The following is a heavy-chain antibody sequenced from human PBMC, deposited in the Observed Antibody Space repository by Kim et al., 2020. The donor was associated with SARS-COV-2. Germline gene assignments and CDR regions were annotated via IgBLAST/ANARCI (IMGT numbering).Heavy chain of an antibody. D-gene: IGHD3-22*01. CDR3: ARGIIAGDSSGYFDY. Sequence: ASVKVSCKASGYTFTSYAMHWVRQAPGQRLEWMGWINAGNGNTKYSQKFQGRVTITRDTSASTAYMELSSLRSEDTAVYYCARGIIAGDSSGYFDYWGQGTPVTVSS. V-gene: IGHV1-3*01. CDR2: INAGNGNT. J-gene: IGHJ4*02. CDR1: GYTFTSYA.